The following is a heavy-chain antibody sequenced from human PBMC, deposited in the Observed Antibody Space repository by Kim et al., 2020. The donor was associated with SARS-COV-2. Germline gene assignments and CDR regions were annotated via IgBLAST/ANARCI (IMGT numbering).Heavy chain of an antibody. Sequence: GSLRLSCAASGFTVSSNYMSWVRQAPGKGLEWVSVIYSGGSTYYADSVKCRFTLSRDNSKNTLYLQMNSLRAEDTAVYYCARDQTTVDGYYYYGMDVWGQGTTVTVAS. CDR1: GFTVSSNY. J-gene: IGHJ6*02. V-gene: IGHV3-53*01. CDR2: IYSGGST. D-gene: IGHD4-17*01. CDR3: ARDQTTVDGYYYYGMDV.